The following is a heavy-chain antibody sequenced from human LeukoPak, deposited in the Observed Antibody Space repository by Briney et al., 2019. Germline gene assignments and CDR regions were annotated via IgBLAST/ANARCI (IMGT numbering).Heavy chain of an antibody. D-gene: IGHD3-9*01. V-gene: IGHV1-2*02. J-gene: IGHJ4*02. CDR2: INPNSGGT. CDR1: GYTFTSYY. CDR3: ARVRILTGYYNY. Sequence: ASVKVSCKASGYTFTSYYLHWVRQAPGQGLEWMGWINPNSGGTNYAQKFQGRVTMTRDTSISTAYMELSRLRSDDTAVYYCARVRILTGYYNYWGQGTLVTVSS.